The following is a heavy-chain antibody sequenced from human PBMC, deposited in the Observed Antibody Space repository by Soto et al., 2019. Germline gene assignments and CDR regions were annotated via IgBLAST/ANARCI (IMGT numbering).Heavy chain of an antibody. Sequence: GASVKVSCKASGGTFSNYAISWVRQARGQRLEWIGWIVVGSGNTNYAQKFQERVTITRDMSTSTAYMELSSLRSEDTAVYYFAAVGESYYGSGSYYGFDYWGQGTLVTVSS. CDR2: IVVGSGNT. D-gene: IGHD3-10*01. CDR3: AAVGESYYGSGSYYGFDY. CDR1: GGTFSNYA. J-gene: IGHJ4*02. V-gene: IGHV1-58*02.